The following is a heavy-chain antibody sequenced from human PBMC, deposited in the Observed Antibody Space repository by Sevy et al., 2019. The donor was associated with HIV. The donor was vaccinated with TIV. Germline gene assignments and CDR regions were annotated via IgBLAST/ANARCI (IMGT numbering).Heavy chain of an antibody. D-gene: IGHD1-26*01. J-gene: IGHJ4*02. Sequence: WGSLRLSCAASGFTVSDNYMSWVRQAPGKGLEWVSVIYSGGSSDYADSVKGRFSISRDNSKNTLFLQMNSLRAEDTAVYYCARGNSGNYYFDYWGQGTLVTVSS. V-gene: IGHV3-53*01. CDR1: GFTVSDNY. CDR2: IYSGGSS. CDR3: ARGNSGNYYFDY.